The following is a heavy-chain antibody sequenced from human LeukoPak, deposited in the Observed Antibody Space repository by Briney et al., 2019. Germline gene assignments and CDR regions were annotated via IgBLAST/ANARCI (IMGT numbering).Heavy chain of an antibody. CDR1: GFTFSSYA. D-gene: IGHD3-3*01. J-gene: IGHJ4*02. CDR3: AKDLLFSPLGYYDFWSGEY. V-gene: IGHV3-23*01. Sequence: GGSLRLSCAASGFTFSSYAMSWVRQAPGKGLEWVSAISGSGGSTYYADSVKGRFTISRDNSKNTLYLQMNSLRAEDTAVYYCAKDLLFSPLGYYDFWSGEYWGQGTLVTVSS. CDR2: ISGSGGST.